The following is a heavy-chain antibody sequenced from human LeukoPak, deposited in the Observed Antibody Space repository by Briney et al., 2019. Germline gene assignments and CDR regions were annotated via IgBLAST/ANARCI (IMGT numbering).Heavy chain of an antibody. J-gene: IGHJ6*03. Sequence: GASVKVSCKASGYTFTSYYMHWVRQAPGQGLEWMGIINPSGGSTGYAQKFQGRVTMTRDMSTSTVYMELSSLRSEDTAVYYCATDYYDSSAYQNYYMDVWGKGTTVTVSS. V-gene: IGHV1-46*01. D-gene: IGHD3-22*01. CDR1: GYTFTSYY. CDR2: INPSGGST. CDR3: ATDYYDSSAYQNYYMDV.